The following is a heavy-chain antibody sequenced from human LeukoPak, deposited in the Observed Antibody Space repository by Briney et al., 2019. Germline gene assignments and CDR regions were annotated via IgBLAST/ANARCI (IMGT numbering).Heavy chain of an antibody. D-gene: IGHD3-3*02. CDR2: IYYSGGT. CDR1: GGSISSGDYY. J-gene: IGHJ2*01. V-gene: IGHV4-30-4*08. CDR3: ARDPLTIRGSYFVI. Sequence: SETLSLTCSVSGGSISSGDYYWSWIRQPPGRGLEWIGYIYYSGGTYYNPSLKSRVTISVDTSKNQFSLKLSSVTAADTAVYYCARDPLTIRGSYFVIWGRGTLVTVS.